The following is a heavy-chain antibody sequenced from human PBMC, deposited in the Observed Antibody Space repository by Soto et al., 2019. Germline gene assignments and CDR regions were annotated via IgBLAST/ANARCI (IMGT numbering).Heavy chain of an antibody. CDR3: ARGAYYYDSSGYYVDAFDI. J-gene: IGHJ3*02. D-gene: IGHD3-22*01. V-gene: IGHV4-59*01. Sequence: PSATLSVTCTVSGGSISSYYWRWIRQPPGKGLEWIGYIYYSGSTNYNPSLKSRVTISVATSKNQFSLKLGSVTAADTAVYYCARGAYYYDSSGYYVDAFDICGQGTMVTVSS. CDR1: GGSISSYY. CDR2: IYYSGST.